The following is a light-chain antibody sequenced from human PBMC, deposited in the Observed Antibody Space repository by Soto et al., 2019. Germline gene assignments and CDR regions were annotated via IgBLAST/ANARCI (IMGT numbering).Light chain of an antibody. V-gene: IGLV2-14*01. CDR2: EVS. J-gene: IGLJ3*02. CDR3: SSYAGSNNLV. Sequence: QSALTQSASVSGSPGQSITISCTGTSSDIGGYNYVSWYQQHPDKAPKLMIFEVSNRPSGVSNRFSGSKSGNTASLTISGLLPEDEADYYCSSYAGSNNLVFGGGTKLTVL. CDR1: SSDIGGYNY.